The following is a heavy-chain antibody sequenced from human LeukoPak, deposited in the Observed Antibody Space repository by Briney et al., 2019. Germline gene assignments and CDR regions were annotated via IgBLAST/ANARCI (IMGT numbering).Heavy chain of an antibody. CDR2: IIPLNDKI. D-gene: IGHD2-2*01. Sequence: SVKVSCKASGDTFSKYAFNWVRQAPGQGFEWMGGIIPLNDKIKYAEKFQGRVELSADESTSTAYMELSSLRSEDTAVYYCARDRAPLVPAASDAFDIWGQGTMVTVSS. J-gene: IGHJ3*02. CDR1: GDTFSKYA. V-gene: IGHV1-69*13. CDR3: ARDRAPLVPAASDAFDI.